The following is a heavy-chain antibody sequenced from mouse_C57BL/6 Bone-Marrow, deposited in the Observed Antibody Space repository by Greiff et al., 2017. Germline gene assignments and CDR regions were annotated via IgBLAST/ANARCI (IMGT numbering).Heavy chain of an antibody. J-gene: IGHJ3*01. CDR3: ANSYYYGSSYDWFAY. CDR2: IDPENGDT. Sequence: VQLQQSGAELVRPGASVKLSCTASGFNIKDDYMHWVKQRPEQGLEWIGWIDPENGDTEYASKFQGKATITADTSSNTAYLQLSSLTSEDTAVYFCANSYYYGSSYDWFAYWGQGTLVTVSA. V-gene: IGHV14-4*01. D-gene: IGHD1-1*01. CDR1: GFNIKDDY.